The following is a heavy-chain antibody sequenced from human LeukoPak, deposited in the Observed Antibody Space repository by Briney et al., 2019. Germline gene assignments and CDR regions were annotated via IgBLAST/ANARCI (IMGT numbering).Heavy chain of an antibody. V-gene: IGHV1-46*01. Sequence: ASVKVSCKASGYTFTSYYMHWVRQAPGQGLEWMGIINPSGGSTSYAPKFQGRVIMTRDTSTSTVYMELSSLRSEDTAVYYCARWGGVGMDVWGQGTTLIVSS. CDR1: GYTFTSYY. D-gene: IGHD2-8*01. CDR2: INPSGGST. J-gene: IGHJ6*02. CDR3: ARWGGVGMDV.